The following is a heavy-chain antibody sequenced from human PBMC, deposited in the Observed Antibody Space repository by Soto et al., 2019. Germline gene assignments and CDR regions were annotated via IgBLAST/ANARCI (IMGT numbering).Heavy chain of an antibody. V-gene: IGHV5-51*01. Sequence: GESLKISCKGSGYTFTNYWIGWVRQMPGKGLEWMGIIYPGDSDTKYNPSFQGQVTISADKSITTTYLQWSSLKASDTAIYYCATSIFYYGMDVWGQGTTVTVSS. CDR2: IYPGDSDT. J-gene: IGHJ6*02. CDR3: ATSIFYYGMDV. CDR1: GYTFTNYW.